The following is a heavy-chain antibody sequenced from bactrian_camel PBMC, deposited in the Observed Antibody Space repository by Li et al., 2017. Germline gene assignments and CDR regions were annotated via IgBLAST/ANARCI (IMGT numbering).Heavy chain of an antibody. J-gene: IGHJ4*01. V-gene: IGHV3S67*01. D-gene: IGHD2*01. CDR2: IRFDGTT. CDR1: RYTNRND. Sequence: DVQLVESGGGSVQTGGSLRLSCVTSRYTNRNDMAWFRQAPGKERDLVSSIRFDGTTTYGDSVKGRFTISQDNAKNMLYLQMDRLKSEDTALYYCATRVSSDCTFSTPDGCYSHRGQGTQVTVS.